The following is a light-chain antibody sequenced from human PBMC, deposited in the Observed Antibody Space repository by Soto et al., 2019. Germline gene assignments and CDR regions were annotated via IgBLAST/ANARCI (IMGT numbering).Light chain of an antibody. CDR2: AAS. Sequence: DIQMTQSPSSLSASVGDRVTITCRASQSISSYLNWYQQKPGKAPKLLIYAASSLQSGVPSRFSGSGSGTDFTLTISSLQPEDFATYYCQQSYSTRCTFGQGTKWEI. J-gene: IGKJ1*01. CDR3: QQSYSTRCT. V-gene: IGKV1-39*01. CDR1: QSISSY.